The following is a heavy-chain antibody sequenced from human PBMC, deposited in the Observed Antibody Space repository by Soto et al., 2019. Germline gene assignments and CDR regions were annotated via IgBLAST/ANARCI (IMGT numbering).Heavy chain of an antibody. D-gene: IGHD2-2*01. CDR2: ISGKTAKT. V-gene: IGHV1-18*04. CDR1: GYTFTSYG. Sequence: QVQLVQSGAEVKKPGASVKVSCKASGYTFTSYGISWVRQAPGQGLEWMGWISGKTAKTNYAQNLQGRLTITTNTSTSTAYMELRSLRSDDTAVYYCARVPREIILVGMDVWGQGTTVTVSS. CDR3: ARVPREIILVGMDV. J-gene: IGHJ6*02.